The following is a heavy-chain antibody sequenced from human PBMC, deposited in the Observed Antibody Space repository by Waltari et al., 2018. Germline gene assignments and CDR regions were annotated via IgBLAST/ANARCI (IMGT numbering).Heavy chain of an antibody. J-gene: IGHJ6*02. CDR3: AKARIAAAGTPHTYYYYYGMDV. Sequence: EVQLLESGGGLVQPGGSLRLSCAASGFTFSSYAMSWVRQAPGKGLEWVSAISGSVGSTYSADSLKGRLTISRDNSKNTLYLQMNSLRAEDTAVYYCAKARIAAAGTPHTYYYYYGMDVWGQGTTVTVSS. D-gene: IGHD6-13*01. CDR1: GFTFSSYA. CDR2: ISGSVGST. V-gene: IGHV3-23*01.